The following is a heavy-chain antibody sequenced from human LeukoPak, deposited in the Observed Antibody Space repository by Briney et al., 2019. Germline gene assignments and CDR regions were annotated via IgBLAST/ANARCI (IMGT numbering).Heavy chain of an antibody. D-gene: IGHD3-3*01. CDR1: GGSISSGDYH. CDR2: IYYSGST. J-gene: IGHJ6*02. Sequence: PSETLSLTCTVSGGSISSGDYHWSWIRQPPGKGLEWIGYIYYSGSTYYNPSLKSRVTISVDTSKNQFSLKLSSVTAADTAVYYCARDWATYYDFWSGYRPRYGMDVWGQGTTVTVSS. V-gene: IGHV4-30-4*01. CDR3: ARDWATYYDFWSGYRPRYGMDV.